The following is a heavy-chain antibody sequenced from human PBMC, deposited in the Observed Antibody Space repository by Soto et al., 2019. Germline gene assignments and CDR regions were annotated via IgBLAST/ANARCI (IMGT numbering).Heavy chain of an antibody. CDR1: GYSFTGYY. Sequence: QVQLVQSGAEMKKPGASVTVSCKASGYSFTGYYLHWVRQAPGQGLEWLGWINPNSGATNHAQKFQGRVTMTRDRSSTTAYMDLNRLTSDDTAVYYCARDSVSTIGDFDNWCQGTLVTVSA. V-gene: IGHV1-2*02. CDR2: INPNSGAT. D-gene: IGHD5-12*01. CDR3: ARDSVSTIGDFDN. J-gene: IGHJ4*02.